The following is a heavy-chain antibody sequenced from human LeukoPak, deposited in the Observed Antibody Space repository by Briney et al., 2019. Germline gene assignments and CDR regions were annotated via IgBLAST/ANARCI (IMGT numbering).Heavy chain of an antibody. CDR3: ARDSRPWYSSSWFDY. D-gene: IGHD6-13*01. J-gene: IGHJ4*02. V-gene: IGHV3-21*01. CDR2: ISSSSSYI. CDR1: GFTFSSYS. Sequence: GGSLRLSCAASGFTFSSYSMNWVRQAPGKGLEWVSSISSSSSYIYYADSVKGRFTISRDNAKNSLYLQMNSLRAEDTAVYYCARDSRPWYSSSWFDYWGQGTLVTVSS.